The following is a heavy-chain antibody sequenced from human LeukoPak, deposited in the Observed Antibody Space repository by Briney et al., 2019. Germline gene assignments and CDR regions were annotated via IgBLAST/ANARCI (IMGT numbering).Heavy chain of an antibody. CDR2: IYYSGNT. V-gene: IGHV4-39*07. CDR3: ARVMAARREDLNWFDP. Sequence: SETLSRTCTVSGGSISSSGSYWGWIRQPPGKGLEWIGSIYYSGNTYNPSLKSRVTISVDTSKNQFSLNLTSVTAADTAVYYCARVMAARREDLNWFDPWGQGTLVTVSS. CDR1: GGSISSSGSY. D-gene: IGHD6-6*01. J-gene: IGHJ5*02.